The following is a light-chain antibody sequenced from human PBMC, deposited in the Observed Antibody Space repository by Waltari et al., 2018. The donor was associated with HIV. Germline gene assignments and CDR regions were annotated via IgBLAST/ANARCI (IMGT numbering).Light chain of an antibody. CDR3: QSYDSTNRV. CDR1: SGSIASNY. J-gene: IGLJ3*02. Sequence: NFMLTQPHSVSESPGQTVTISCTRSSGSIASNYVQWYQQRPGSAPTTVIYEDKQRPSGVPDRFSGSIDSSSNSASLTISGLKTEDEADYYCQSYDSTNRVFGGGTKLTVL. V-gene: IGLV6-57*03. CDR2: EDK.